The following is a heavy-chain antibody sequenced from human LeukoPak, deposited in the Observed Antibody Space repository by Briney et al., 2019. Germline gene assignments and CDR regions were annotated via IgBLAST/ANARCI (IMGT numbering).Heavy chain of an antibody. D-gene: IGHD2-15*01. CDR1: GGSISSSSYY. J-gene: IGHJ4*02. Sequence: SETLSLTCTVSGGSISSSSYYWGWIRQPPGKGLEWIGSIYYSGSTYYNPSLKSRVTISVDTSKNQFSLKLSSVTAADTAVYYCARSVMAATYFFDYWGQGTLVTVSS. CDR3: ARSVMAATYFFDY. V-gene: IGHV4-39*07. CDR2: IYYSGST.